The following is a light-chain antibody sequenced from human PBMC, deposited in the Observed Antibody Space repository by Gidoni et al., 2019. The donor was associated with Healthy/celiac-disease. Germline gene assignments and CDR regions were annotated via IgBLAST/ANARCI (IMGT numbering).Light chain of an antibody. J-gene: IGKJ1*01. CDR3: QQYYSTLRT. CDR2: WAS. CDR1: QSVLYSSNNKNY. V-gene: IGKV4-1*01. Sequence: DIVMTQSPDSLAVSLGEGATINCKSSQSVLYSSNNKNYLAWYQQTPGQPPKLLIYWASTRESGVPDRFSGSGSGTDFTLTISSLQAEDVAVYYCQQYYSTLRTFGQGTKVEIK.